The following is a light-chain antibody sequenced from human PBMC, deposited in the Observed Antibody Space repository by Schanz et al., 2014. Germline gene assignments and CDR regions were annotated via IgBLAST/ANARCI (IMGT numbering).Light chain of an antibody. CDR1: SSDVGGYNY. V-gene: IGLV2-8*01. J-gene: IGLJ3*02. Sequence: QSALTQPPSASGSPGQSVTISCTGTSSDVGGYNYVSWYQQHPGKAPKLIISDVTRRPSGVPDRFSGSKSDNTASLTVSGLQVEDEADYYCSSYAGTNNFGVFGGGTKLTVL. CDR3: SSYAGTNNFGV. CDR2: DVT.